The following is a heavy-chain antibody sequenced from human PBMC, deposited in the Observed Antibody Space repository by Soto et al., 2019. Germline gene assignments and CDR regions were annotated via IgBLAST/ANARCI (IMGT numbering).Heavy chain of an antibody. CDR3: ARDLPFDY. V-gene: IGHV4-59*01. J-gene: IGHJ4*02. CDR1: GGSISSYY. Sequence: TLSLTCTVSGGSISSYYWSWIRQPPGKGLEWIGYIYYSGSTNYNPSLKSRVTISVDTSKNQFSLKLNSVTAADTAVYYCARDLPFDYWGQGTLVTVSS. CDR2: IYYSGST.